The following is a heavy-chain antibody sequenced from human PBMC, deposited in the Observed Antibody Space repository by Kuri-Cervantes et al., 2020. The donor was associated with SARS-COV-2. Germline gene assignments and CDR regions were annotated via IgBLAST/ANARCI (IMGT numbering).Heavy chain of an antibody. D-gene: IGHD3-22*01. Sequence: GESLKISCAASGFTFSSYWMSWVRQAPGKGLEWVANIKQDGSEKYYVDSVKGRFTISRDNAKNSLYLQMNSLRAEDTAVYYCARMGVTMIVVEDYYYGMDVWGQGTTVTVSS. CDR3: ARMGVTMIVVEDYYYGMDV. V-gene: IGHV3-7*03. CDR1: GFTFSSYW. J-gene: IGHJ6*02. CDR2: IKQDGSEK.